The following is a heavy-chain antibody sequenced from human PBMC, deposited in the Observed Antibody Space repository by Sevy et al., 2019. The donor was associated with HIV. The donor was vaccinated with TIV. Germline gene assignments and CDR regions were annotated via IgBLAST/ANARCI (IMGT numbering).Heavy chain of an antibody. V-gene: IGHV4-59*08. D-gene: IGHD3-10*01. CDR1: GGSITSLY. Sequence: SETLSLTCTVSGGSITSLYWNWIRQPPGKGLEWIANIYYNGHINYNPSLKSRVTLSLDTSKNQFSLRLSSVTAAGTAMYYCAGENAWGRDYSWGQGTLVIVSS. CDR3: AGENAWGRDYS. CDR2: IYYNGHI. J-gene: IGHJ4*02.